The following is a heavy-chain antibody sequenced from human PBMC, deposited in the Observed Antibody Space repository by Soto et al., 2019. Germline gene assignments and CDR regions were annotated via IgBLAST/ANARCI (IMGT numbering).Heavy chain of an antibody. D-gene: IGHD6-6*01. CDR2: IYWDDDK. Sequence: QITLKESGPTLVQPTQTLTLTCAFSGFSLSTSAVGVGWIRQPPGKALEWLALIYWDDDKRYSPSLKSRLTVTKDTSKKQVVLTMTNMDPVDTATYYCAHRRGSSASSYNWFDPWGQGTLVTVSS. CDR1: GFSLSTSAVG. V-gene: IGHV2-5*02. CDR3: AHRRGSSASSYNWFDP. J-gene: IGHJ5*02.